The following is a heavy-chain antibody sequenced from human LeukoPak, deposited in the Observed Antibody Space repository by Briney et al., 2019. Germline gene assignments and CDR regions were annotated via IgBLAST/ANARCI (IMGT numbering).Heavy chain of an antibody. V-gene: IGHV4-61*02. CDR2: IYASGST. J-gene: IGHJ4*02. Sequence: SETLSLTCTVSGGSISSGSYYWSWIRQPAGKGLEWIGRIYASGSTNYNPSLKSRVTISVDTSKNQFSLKLSSVTAADTAVYYCARAHRISVRGDPTSYFDYWGQGTLVTVSS. D-gene: IGHD3-10*01. CDR3: ARAHRISVRGDPTSYFDY. CDR1: GGSISSGSYY.